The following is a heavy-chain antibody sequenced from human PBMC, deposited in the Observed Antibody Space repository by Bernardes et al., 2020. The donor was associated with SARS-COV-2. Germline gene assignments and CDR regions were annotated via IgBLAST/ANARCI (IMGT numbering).Heavy chain of an antibody. D-gene: IGHD2-2*01. J-gene: IGHJ5*02. CDR3: AREPSRRADL. CDR1: GFTFRNEW. Sequence: GGSLRLSCAASGFTFRNEWMSWVRQAPGKGLEWVANINQDGYEKNYVDSVKGRFTISRDNSRDTLYLQLSNLRAEDTAIYYCAREPSRRADLWGQGTLVTVSS. CDR2: INQDGYEK. V-gene: IGHV3-7*03.